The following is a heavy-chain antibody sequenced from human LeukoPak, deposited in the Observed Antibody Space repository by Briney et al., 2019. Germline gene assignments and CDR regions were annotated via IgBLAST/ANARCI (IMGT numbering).Heavy chain of an antibody. V-gene: IGHV4-39*01. CDR1: GGSISSSSYY. J-gene: IGHJ6*03. CDR3: ARSPGYYYMDV. D-gene: IGHD1-14*01. Sequence: PETLSLTCTVSGGSISSSSYYWGWIRQPPGKGLEWIGSIYYSGSTYYNPSLKSRVTQFVDTSKNQFSLKLTSVTAADTAVYYCARSPGYYYMDVWGKGTTVTISS. CDR2: IYYSGST.